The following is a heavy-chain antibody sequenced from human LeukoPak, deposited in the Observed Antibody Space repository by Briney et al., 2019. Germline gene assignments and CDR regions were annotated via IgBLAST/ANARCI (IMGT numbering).Heavy chain of an antibody. CDR1: GYRVSHFW. CDR3: ARQPPRGYNSAWFDS. CDR2: IDPSDSFI. J-gene: IGHJ5*01. Sequence: GESLKISCQGFGYRVSHFWLPLVGPFSGKGLEGMGRIDPSDSFINYNPSFQGHVTISADKSSNTAYLQWSSLKASDTAVYYCARQPPRGYNSAWFDSWGQGTLVTVSS. D-gene: IGHD6-19*01. V-gene: IGHV5-10-1*01.